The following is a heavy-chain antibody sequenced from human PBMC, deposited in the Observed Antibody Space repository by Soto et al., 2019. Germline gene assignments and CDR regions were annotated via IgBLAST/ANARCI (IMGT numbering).Heavy chain of an antibody. D-gene: IGHD3-22*01. CDR2: ISSGSSTI. CDR3: TTAPNYYDGSGSDY. V-gene: IGHV3-48*02. CDR1: GFTFSSFS. J-gene: IGHJ4*02. Sequence: GGSLRLSCAASGFTFSSFSMNWVRQAPGEGLEWVSYISSGSSTIYYADSVKGRFTISRDNAKNSLYLQMSSLRDEDTALYYCTTAPNYYDGSGSDYWGQGTLVTVSS.